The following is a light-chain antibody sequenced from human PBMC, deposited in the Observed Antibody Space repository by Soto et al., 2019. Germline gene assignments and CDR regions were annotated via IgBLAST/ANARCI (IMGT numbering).Light chain of an antibody. V-gene: IGKV1-9*01. CDR2: AAS. J-gene: IGKJ5*01. CDR1: QGIDTS. Sequence: ILFTQSPSSLSASVGDRVTIAFRASQGIDTSLAWYQQKPGKSPKLLIYAASNFQSGVPSRFRGSRSRTHFTLTISRLQPEDFETDYCQQLHGYPITFGQGTRLEIK. CDR3: QQLHGYPIT.